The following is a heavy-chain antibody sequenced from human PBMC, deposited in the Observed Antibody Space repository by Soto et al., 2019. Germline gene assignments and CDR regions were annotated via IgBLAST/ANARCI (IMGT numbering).Heavy chain of an antibody. Sequence: GGSLRLSCAASGFTFSNYAMHWVRQAPGKGLEWVAVISYDGSNEYYADSVKGRFTVSRDNSKNTLYLQMNSLRPEDTAVYYCARNYYGSGSYLGPFGYWGQGXLVTVYS. CDR2: ISYDGSNE. V-gene: IGHV3-30-3*01. CDR1: GFTFSNYA. D-gene: IGHD3-10*01. J-gene: IGHJ4*02. CDR3: ARNYYGSGSYLGPFGY.